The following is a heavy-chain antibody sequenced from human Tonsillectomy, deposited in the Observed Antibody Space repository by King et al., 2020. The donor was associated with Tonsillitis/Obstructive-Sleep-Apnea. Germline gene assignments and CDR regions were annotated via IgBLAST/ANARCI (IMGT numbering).Heavy chain of an antibody. J-gene: IGHJ4*02. V-gene: IGHV3-15*01. CDR3: TFYRYNSNPSFDY. Sequence: VQLVESGGGLVKPGGSLRLSCGASGFTFSNARMNWVRQAPGKGLEWVGRIKSKTEGGTTEYAAPVRGRFTISRDDSKNTLCLQMNSLKTEDTAVYYCTFYRYNSNPSFDYWGQGTLVTVSS. CDR1: GFTFSNAR. D-gene: IGHD1-20*01. CDR2: IKSKTEGGTT.